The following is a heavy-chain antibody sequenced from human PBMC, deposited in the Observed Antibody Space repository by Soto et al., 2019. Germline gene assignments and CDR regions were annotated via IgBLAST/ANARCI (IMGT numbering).Heavy chain of an antibody. CDR3: ARAGVLLWFGELQAYYYMDV. D-gene: IGHD3-10*01. Sequence: ASVKVSCKASGYTFTSYYMHWVRQAPGQGLEWMGIINPSGGSTSYAQKFQGRVTMTRDTSTSTVYMELSSLRSEDTAVYYCARAGVLLWFGELQAYYYMDVWGKGTTVTVSS. J-gene: IGHJ6*03. V-gene: IGHV1-46*03. CDR2: INPSGGST. CDR1: GYTFTSYY.